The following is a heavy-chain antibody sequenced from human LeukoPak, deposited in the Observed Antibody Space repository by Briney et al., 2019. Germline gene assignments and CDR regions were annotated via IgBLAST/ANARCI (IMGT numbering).Heavy chain of an antibody. CDR3: ARDNPTYYDFWSGYYLDY. Sequence: GGSLRLSCAASGFTFSSYAMHWVRQAPGKGLEWVAVISYDGSNKYYADSVKGRFTISRDNSKNTLYLQMNSLRAEDTAVYYCARDNPTYYDFWSGYYLDYWGQGTLVTVSS. V-gene: IGHV3-30-3*01. CDR1: GFTFSSYA. J-gene: IGHJ4*02. CDR2: ISYDGSNK. D-gene: IGHD3-3*01.